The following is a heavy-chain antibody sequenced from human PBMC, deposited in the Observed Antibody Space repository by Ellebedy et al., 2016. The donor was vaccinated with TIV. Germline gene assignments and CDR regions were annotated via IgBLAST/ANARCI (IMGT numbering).Heavy chain of an antibody. CDR2: LWSDGTNK. V-gene: IGHV3-33*01. J-gene: IGHJ4*02. Sequence: GESLKISXAASGFTLSTYAMHWVRQAPGKGLEWVTVLWSDGTNKYYVDSVKGRFTISRDNSKNTLYLQMSSLRAEDTAMYYCARDEGSPGFGELAYWGQGTLVTVSS. CDR1: GFTLSTYA. CDR3: ARDEGSPGFGELAY. D-gene: IGHD3-10*01.